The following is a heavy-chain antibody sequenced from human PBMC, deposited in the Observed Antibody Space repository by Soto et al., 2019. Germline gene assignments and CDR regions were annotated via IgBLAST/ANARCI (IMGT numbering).Heavy chain of an antibody. Sequence: SETLSLTCTVSGGSISSYYWSWIRQPPGKGLEWIGYIYYSGSTNYNPSLKSRVTISVDTSKNQFSLKLSSVTAADTAVYYCARQVCSGGSCYPSWFDPWGQGTLVTVSS. V-gene: IGHV4-59*08. D-gene: IGHD2-15*01. CDR2: IYYSGST. CDR1: GGSISSYY. J-gene: IGHJ5*02. CDR3: ARQVCSGGSCYPSWFDP.